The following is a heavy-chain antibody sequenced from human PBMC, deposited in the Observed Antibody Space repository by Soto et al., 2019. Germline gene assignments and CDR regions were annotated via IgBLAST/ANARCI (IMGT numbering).Heavy chain of an antibody. D-gene: IGHD3-22*01. J-gene: IGHJ2*01. Sequence: QVQLVQSGAEVKKPGSSVKVSCKASGGTFSSYAISWVRQAPGQGLEWMGGIIPIFGTANYAQKFQGRVTITADESTRTAYMELSSLRSEDTAVYYCATSRYYYDSSGYYLRYWYFDLWGRGTLVTVSS. CDR3: ATSRYYYDSSGYYLRYWYFDL. V-gene: IGHV1-69*01. CDR2: IIPIFGTA. CDR1: GGTFSSYA.